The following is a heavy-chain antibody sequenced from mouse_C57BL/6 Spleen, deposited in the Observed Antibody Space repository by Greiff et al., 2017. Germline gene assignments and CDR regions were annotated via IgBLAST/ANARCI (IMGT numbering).Heavy chain of an antibody. CDR2: INPYNGDT. D-gene: IGHD2-2*01. V-gene: IGHV1-20*01. CDR1: GYSFTGYF. J-gene: IGHJ4*01. CDR3: ARGGYDEGYAMDY. Sequence: VQLKQSGPELVKPGDSVKISCKASGYSFTGYFMNWVMQSHGKSLEWIGRINPYNGDTFYNQKFKGKATLTVDKSSSTAHMELRSLTSEDSAVYYCARGGYDEGYAMDYWGQGTSVTVSS.